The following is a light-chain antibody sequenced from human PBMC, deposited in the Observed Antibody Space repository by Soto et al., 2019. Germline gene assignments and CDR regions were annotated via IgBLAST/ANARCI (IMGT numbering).Light chain of an antibody. CDR1: QSITSA. V-gene: IGKV3D-15*01. Sequence: EIVMTQSPATLSVSPGESATLSCGASQSITSALAWYQQRPGQPPRLLIYGASIRATGIPARFSGSGSGTEFTLTISSLQSADFAMYYCHQYNNWPLTFGGGTKVEIK. CDR2: GAS. J-gene: IGKJ4*01. CDR3: HQYNNWPLT.